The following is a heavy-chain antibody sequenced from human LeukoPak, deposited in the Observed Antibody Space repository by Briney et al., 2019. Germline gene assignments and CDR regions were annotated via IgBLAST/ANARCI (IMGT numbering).Heavy chain of an antibody. CDR2: INHSGST. D-gene: IGHD6-6*01. CDR3: ARGEYSFVYFDY. V-gene: IGHV4-34*01. CDR1: GGSFSGYY. J-gene: IGHJ4*02. Sequence: SETLSLTCAVYGGSFSGYYWSWIRQPPGKGLEWIGEINHSGSTNYNPSLKSRVTISVDTSKNQFTLKLSSVTAADTAVYHCARGEYSFVYFDYWGQGTLVTVSS.